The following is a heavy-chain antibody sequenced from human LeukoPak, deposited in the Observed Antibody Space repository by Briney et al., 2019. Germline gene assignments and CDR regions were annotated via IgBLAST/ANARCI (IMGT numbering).Heavy chain of an antibody. D-gene: IGHD1-26*01. CDR2: ISSSSSYI. CDR1: GFTFSSYS. Sequence: AGSLRLSCAASGFTFSSYSMNWVRQAPGKGLEWVSSISSSSSYIYYADSVKGRFTISRDNAKNSLYLQMNSLRAEDTAVYYCAREGGSTGGYMDVWGKGTTVTVSS. V-gene: IGHV3-21*01. J-gene: IGHJ6*03. CDR3: AREGGSTGGYMDV.